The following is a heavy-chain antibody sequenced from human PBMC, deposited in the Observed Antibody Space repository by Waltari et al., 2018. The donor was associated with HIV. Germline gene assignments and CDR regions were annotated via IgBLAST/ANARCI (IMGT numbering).Heavy chain of an antibody. J-gene: IGHJ3*02. D-gene: IGHD3-10*01. CDR1: GGSISNYF. V-gene: IGHV4-59*01. Sequence: QVRLQESGPRLVRPSETLSLTCIVSGGSISNYFWNWFRQTPGKDPEWIGCIYYTGSTNYNPSLKGRVTMSVDTSKNHFSLKMSSVTAADTAVYYCARGNNVYGSGRTAFDIWGQGTMVTASS. CDR2: IYYTGST. CDR3: ARGNNVYGSGRTAFDI.